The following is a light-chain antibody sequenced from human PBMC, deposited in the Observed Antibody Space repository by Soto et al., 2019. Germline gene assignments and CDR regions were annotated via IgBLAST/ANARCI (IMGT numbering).Light chain of an antibody. J-gene: IGKJ1*01. CDR1: QSVSNNY. CDR2: GAS. V-gene: IGKV3-20*01. Sequence: EIVLTQSPGTLSLSPGERATLSCRASQSVSNNYLAWYQQKPGQAPRLLIYGASNMATGIPDRFSGSGSGTDFTLTISRLEPEDFAVDYCQQYGSSGTFGQGTKVEIK. CDR3: QQYGSSGT.